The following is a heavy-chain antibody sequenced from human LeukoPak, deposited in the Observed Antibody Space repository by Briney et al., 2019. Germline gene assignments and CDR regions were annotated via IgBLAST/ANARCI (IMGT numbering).Heavy chain of an antibody. D-gene: IGHD5-24*01. Sequence: GGSLRLSCAASGATVGNNYMIWVRQAPGKGLEWVSRIYSGGATDYADSVKGRFTISRDSSKNTLFLQMNSLRAEDTAVYYCARDPSAETIGTHGWGQGTLVIVSS. CDR3: ARDPSAETIGTHG. V-gene: IGHV3-66*01. CDR2: IYSGGAT. J-gene: IGHJ4*02. CDR1: GATVGNNY.